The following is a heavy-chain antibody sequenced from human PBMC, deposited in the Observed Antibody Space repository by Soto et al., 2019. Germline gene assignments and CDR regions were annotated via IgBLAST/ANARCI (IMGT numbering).Heavy chain of an antibody. D-gene: IGHD5-18*01. Sequence: ASVNLYRKASGGTNSRYPISWVRRKNGQGLEWMGGIIPIFGTANYAQKFQGRVTITADESTSTAYMELSSLRSEDTAFFFCAQGYWETAMLALAYWGKGTLVPV. V-gene: IGHV1-69*13. J-gene: IGHJ4*02. CDR3: AQGYWETAMLALAY. CDR1: GGTNSRYP. CDR2: IIPIFGTA.